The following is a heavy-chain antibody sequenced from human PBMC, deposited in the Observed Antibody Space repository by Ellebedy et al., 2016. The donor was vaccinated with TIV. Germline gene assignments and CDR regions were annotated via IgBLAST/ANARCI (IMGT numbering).Heavy chain of an antibody. CDR1: GGSFSGYY. CDR3: ARRVVSYYDFWSGYPPGWFDP. V-gene: IGHV4-34*01. D-gene: IGHD3-3*01. J-gene: IGHJ5*02. Sequence: SETLSLXXAVYGGSFSGYYWSWIRQPPGKGLEWIGEINHSGSTNYNPSLKSRVTISVDTSKNQFSLKLSSVTAADTAVYYCARRVVSYYDFWSGYPPGWFDPWGQGTLVTVSS. CDR2: INHSGST.